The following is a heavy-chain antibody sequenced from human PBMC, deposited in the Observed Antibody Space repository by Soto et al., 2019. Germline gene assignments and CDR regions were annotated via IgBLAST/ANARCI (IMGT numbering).Heavy chain of an antibody. V-gene: IGHV1-18*01. CDR3: AGDCLGNVLYYGMDV. D-gene: IGHD6-6*01. J-gene: IGHJ6*02. CDR2: LSAYNGDT. CDR1: GYTFSNYG. Sequence: ASVQVSCQASGYTFSNYGINWVRQAPGQGLEWMGWLSAYNGDTNYAQNIQGRVTMTTDTSTSTAYMELRSLSSDDTAVYYCAGDCLGNVLYYGMDVWGQGTAVTVSS.